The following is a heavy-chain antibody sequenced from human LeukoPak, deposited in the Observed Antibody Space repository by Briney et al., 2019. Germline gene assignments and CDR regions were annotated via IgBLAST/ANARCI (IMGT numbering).Heavy chain of an antibody. Sequence: PGGSLRPSCSASGFTFSSHALHWVRQAPGKGLQYVSGLSHNGGKTYHADSVKGRFTISRDNSRNTLYLQMSSLRDADTAVYYCVKNDYGSGSYLELDHWGQGTLVTVSS. CDR2: LSHNGGKT. J-gene: IGHJ4*02. V-gene: IGHV3-64D*09. CDR1: GFTFSSHA. D-gene: IGHD3-10*01. CDR3: VKNDYGSGSYLELDH.